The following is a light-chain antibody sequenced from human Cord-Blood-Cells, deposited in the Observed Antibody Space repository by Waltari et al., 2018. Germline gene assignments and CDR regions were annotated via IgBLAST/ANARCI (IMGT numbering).Light chain of an antibody. V-gene: IGKV1-27*01. CDR3: QKYNSAPWT. CDR2: AAS. CDR1: QGSSNY. J-gene: IGKJ1*01. Sequence: DIQMTQSPTPRPASVGASVTFTCRASQGSSNYLAWYQQKPGKVPKLLIYAASTLQSGVPSRFSGSGSGTDFTLTISSLQPEDVATYYCQKYNSAPWTFGQGTKVEIK.